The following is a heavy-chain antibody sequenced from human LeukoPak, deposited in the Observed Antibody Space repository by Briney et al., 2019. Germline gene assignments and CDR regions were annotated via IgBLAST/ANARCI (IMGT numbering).Heavy chain of an antibody. CDR3: ARGGLRFLEWLLSRSWFDP. CDR1: GGSISSSSYY. Sequence: SETLSLTCTVSGGSISSSSYYWGWIRQPPGKGLEWIGSIYYSGSTYYNPSLKSRVTISVDTSKNQFSLKLSSVTAADTAVYYCARGGLRFLEWLLSRSWFDPWGQGTLVTVSS. V-gene: IGHV4-39*07. CDR2: IYYSGST. J-gene: IGHJ5*02. D-gene: IGHD3-3*01.